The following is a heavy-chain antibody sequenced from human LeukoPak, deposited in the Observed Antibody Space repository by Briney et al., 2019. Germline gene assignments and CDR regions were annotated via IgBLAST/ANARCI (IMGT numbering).Heavy chain of an antibody. CDR2: ISYDGSNK. J-gene: IGHJ4*02. V-gene: IGHV3-30*18. CDR3: AKDYYDDSSGLFDY. CDR1: RFTFSSYG. Sequence: GRSLRLSCAASRFTFSSYGMHWLRQAPGKGLAWVAVISYDGSNKYYADSVKGRFTISRDNSKNTLYLQMNSLRAEDTAVYYCAKDYYDDSSGLFDYWGQGTLVTVSS. D-gene: IGHD3-22*01.